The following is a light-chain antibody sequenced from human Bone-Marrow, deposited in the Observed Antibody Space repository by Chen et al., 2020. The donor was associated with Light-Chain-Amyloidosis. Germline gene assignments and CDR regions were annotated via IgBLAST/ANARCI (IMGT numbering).Light chain of an antibody. Sequence: SYVLTQPSSVSVAPGQTATLACGGNNIGSTSVHWYQPTPGQAPLLVVYEYSDRPSGIPDRLSGSNSGNTATLTISRVEAGDEADYYCQVWDRSSDRPVFGGGTKLTVL. V-gene: IGLV3-21*02. CDR3: QVWDRSSDRPV. CDR1: NIGSTS. CDR2: EYS. J-gene: IGLJ3*02.